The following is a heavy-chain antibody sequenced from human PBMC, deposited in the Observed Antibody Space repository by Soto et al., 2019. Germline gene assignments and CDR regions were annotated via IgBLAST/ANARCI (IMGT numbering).Heavy chain of an antibody. CDR2: TYYKSKWYN. CDR3: ARDYTGSISCWDSYGMHV. V-gene: IGHV6-1*01. J-gene: IGHJ6*02. CDR1: GDSVSTNSAD. Sequence: SQTLSLTCAIPGDSVSTNSADWNWIRHSPSRGLEWLGRTYYKSKWYNDYAVSVKSRITINPDTSKNQFSLQLNSVTPEDTAVYYCARDYTGSISCWDSYGMHVSCPATXVTVS. D-gene: IGHD3-16*01.